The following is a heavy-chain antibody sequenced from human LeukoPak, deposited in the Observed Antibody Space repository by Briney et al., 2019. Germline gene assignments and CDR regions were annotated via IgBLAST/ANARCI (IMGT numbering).Heavy chain of an antibody. CDR2: IYYSGST. J-gene: IGHJ4*02. D-gene: IGHD6-13*01. CDR3: ARYSSSWYFDY. Sequence: PSETLSLTCTVSGGSISSYYWSWIRQPPGKGLEWIGYIYYSGSTNYNPSLKSRVTISVDTSKNQFSLKLSSVTAADTAVYYCARYSSSWYFDYWGQGTLVTVSS. CDR1: GGSISSYY. V-gene: IGHV4-59*12.